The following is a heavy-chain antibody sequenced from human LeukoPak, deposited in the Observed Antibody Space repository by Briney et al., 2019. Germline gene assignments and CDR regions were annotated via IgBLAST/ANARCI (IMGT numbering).Heavy chain of an antibody. CDR3: ARGSSMVRGVTYYYGMDV. D-gene: IGHD3-10*01. CDR1: GYTFTSYY. J-gene: IGHJ6*02. Sequence: GASVKVSCKASGYTFTSYYMHWVRQAPGQGLEWMGIINPSGGSTSYAQKFQGRVTMTRDTSTSTVYMELSSLRSEDTAVYYCARGSSMVRGVTYYYGMDVWGQGTTVTVSS. V-gene: IGHV1-46*01. CDR2: INPSGGST.